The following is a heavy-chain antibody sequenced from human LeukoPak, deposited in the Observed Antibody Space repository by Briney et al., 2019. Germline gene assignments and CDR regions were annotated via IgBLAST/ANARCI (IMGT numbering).Heavy chain of an antibody. CDR1: GCSISSYY. V-gene: IGHV4-59*08. Sequence: SETLSLTCTVSGCSISSYYWSWIRQPPGKGLEWIGYIYYSGSTNYKPSIKSRVTISVDTSKKQFSLKLSSVTAADTAVYYCASGSYYYGSGSYYTRFDYWGQGTLVTVSS. CDR3: ASGSYYYGSGSYYTRFDY. D-gene: IGHD3-10*01. J-gene: IGHJ4*02. CDR2: IYYSGST.